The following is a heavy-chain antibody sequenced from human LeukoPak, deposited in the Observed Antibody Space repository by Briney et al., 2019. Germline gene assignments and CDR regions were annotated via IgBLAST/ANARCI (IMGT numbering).Heavy chain of an antibody. Sequence: SVKVSCKASGGTFSSYAISWVRQAPGQGLEWMGGIIPIFGTANYVQKFQGRVTITADESTSTAYMELSSLRSEDTAVYYCARGPSYYDSSGFYNFDYWGQGTLVTVSS. CDR2: IIPIFGTA. CDR1: GGTFSSYA. V-gene: IGHV1-69*01. J-gene: IGHJ4*02. D-gene: IGHD3-22*01. CDR3: ARGPSYYDSSGFYNFDY.